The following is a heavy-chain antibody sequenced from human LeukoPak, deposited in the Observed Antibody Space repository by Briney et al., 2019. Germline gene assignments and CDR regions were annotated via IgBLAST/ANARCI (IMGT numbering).Heavy chain of an antibody. J-gene: IGHJ4*02. CDR3: TSGAGWLIDY. V-gene: IGHV4-59*01. Sequence: SETLSLTCTVSDDSISDYYRGWIRQPPGKGLEWIGYFHNSGTSTYNPSLKSRVTISADTSKNQFSLKLNSLTTADTAVYYCTSGAGWLIDYWGQGILVTVSS. CDR1: DDSISDYY. D-gene: IGHD3-16*01. CDR2: FHNSGTS.